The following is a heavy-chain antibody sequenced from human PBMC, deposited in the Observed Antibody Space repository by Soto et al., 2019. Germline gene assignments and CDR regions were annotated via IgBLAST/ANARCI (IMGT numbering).Heavy chain of an antibody. V-gene: IGHV1-18*01. CDR1: GYSFNTYG. CDR2: INAYNGNR. CDR3: TRDRDRVADI. Sequence: QVHLVQSGPEVKKPGASVKVSCNASGYSFNTYGITWVRQAPGQGLEWMAWINAYNGNRIYAQNFQGRVTVTTDTSTSAAYMELMSLTSDDKAVYFCTRDRDRVADIWGLGTMVTVSS. D-gene: IGHD2-15*01. J-gene: IGHJ3*02.